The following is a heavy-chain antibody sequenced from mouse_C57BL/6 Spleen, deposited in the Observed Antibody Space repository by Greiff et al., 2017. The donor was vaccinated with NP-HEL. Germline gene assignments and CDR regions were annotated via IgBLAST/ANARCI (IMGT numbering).Heavy chain of an antibody. CDR1: GFSLTSYG. CDR3: ARGYYGRGGYAMDY. J-gene: IGHJ4*01. V-gene: IGHV2-6*01. Sequence: VMLVESGPGLVAPSQCLSITCTVSGFSLTSYGVDWVRQSPGKGLEWLGVIWGVGSTNYNSALKSRLSISKDNSKSQVFLKMNSLQTDDTAMYYCARGYYGRGGYAMDYWGQGTSVTVSS. D-gene: IGHD1-1*01. CDR2: IWGVGST.